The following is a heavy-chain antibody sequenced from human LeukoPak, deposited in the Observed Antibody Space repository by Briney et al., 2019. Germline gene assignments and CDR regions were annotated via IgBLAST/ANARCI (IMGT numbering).Heavy chain of an antibody. J-gene: IGHJ4*02. CDR2: ISAYNGNT. CDR3: ASDGNSGSYPGYFDY. Sequence: ASVKVSCKASGYTFTSYGISWVRQAPGQGLEWMGWISAYNGNTNYAQKLQGRVTMTTDTSTGTAYMELRSLRSDDTAVYYCASDGNSGSYPGYFDYWGQGTLVTVSS. D-gene: IGHD1-26*01. CDR1: GYTFTSYG. V-gene: IGHV1-18*01.